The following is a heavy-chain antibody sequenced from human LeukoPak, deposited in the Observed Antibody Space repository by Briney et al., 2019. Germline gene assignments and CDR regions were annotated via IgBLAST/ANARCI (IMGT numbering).Heavy chain of an antibody. CDR2: IIPIFGTA. V-gene: IGHV1-69*13. CDR3: ARDQGGYSSSRGFDY. D-gene: IGHD6-6*01. CDR1: GATFSSYA. J-gene: IGHJ4*02. Sequence: ASVKVSCKASGATFSSYAISWVRQAPGQGLEWMGGIIPIFGTANYAQKFQGRVTITADESTSTAYMELSSLRSEDTAVYYCARDQGGYSSSRGFDYWGQGTLVTVSS.